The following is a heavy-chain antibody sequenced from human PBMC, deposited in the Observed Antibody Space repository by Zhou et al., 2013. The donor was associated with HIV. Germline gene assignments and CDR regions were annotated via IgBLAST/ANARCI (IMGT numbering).Heavy chain of an antibody. CDR2: FDVESGES. Sequence: VQSGAEVKKPGASVKVSCKVSGYSLAELSMHWVRQAPGKGLEWMGGFDVESGESTSTQNFQGRVTMTGDTSTGTAFMEMSGLRYEDTAIYYCATVGIFVSGKFRDYWGQGTLVTVSS. CDR1: GYSLAELS. CDR3: ATVGIFVSGKFRDY. J-gene: IGHJ4*02. V-gene: IGHV1-24*01. D-gene: IGHD1-26*01.